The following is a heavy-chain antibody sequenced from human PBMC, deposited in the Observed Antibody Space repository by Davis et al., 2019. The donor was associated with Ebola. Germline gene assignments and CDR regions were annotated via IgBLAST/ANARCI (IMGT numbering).Heavy chain of an antibody. V-gene: IGHV3-30*19. CDR2: ISYDGGTK. D-gene: IGHD3-10*01. CDR3: ARDHLPGWGDYFDC. J-gene: IGHJ4*02. Sequence: PAGSLRLSCAASAFTFSNYGMHWVRQPPGKGLEWVAFISYDGGTKYYADSVKGRFTISRDDSKSTLYMQMNSLRVEDTDLYYGARDHLPGWGDYFDCGGQGTLVTVSS. CDR1: AFTFSNYG.